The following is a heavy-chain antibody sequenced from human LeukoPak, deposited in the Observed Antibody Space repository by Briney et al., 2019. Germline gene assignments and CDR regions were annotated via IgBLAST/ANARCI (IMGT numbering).Heavy chain of an antibody. CDR2: INHSGST. D-gene: IGHD3-22*01. Sequence: KPSETLSLTCAVYGGSFSGYYWSWIRQPPGKGLEWIGEINHSGSTNYNPSLKSRVTISVDTSKNQFSLKLSSVTAADTAVYYCARDRVDSSGYYYYYGMDVWGQGTTVTVSS. CDR1: GGSFSGYY. V-gene: IGHV4-34*01. J-gene: IGHJ6*02. CDR3: ARDRVDSSGYYYYYGMDV.